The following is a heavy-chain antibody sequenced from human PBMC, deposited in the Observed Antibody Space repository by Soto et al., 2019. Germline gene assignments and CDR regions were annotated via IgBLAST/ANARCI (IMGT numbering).Heavy chain of an antibody. V-gene: IGHV4-61*01. CDR2: IYYSGST. CDR3: ARLKGSTSCYWCDDY. D-gene: IGHD2-2*01. J-gene: IGHJ4*02. CDR1: GGSVSSGSYY. Sequence: SETLSLTCTVSGGSVSSGSYYWSWIRQPPGKGLEWIGYIYYSGSTNYNPSLKSRVTISVDTSKNQFSLKLSSVTAADTAVYYCARLKGSTSCYWCDDYWGQGTLVTVSS.